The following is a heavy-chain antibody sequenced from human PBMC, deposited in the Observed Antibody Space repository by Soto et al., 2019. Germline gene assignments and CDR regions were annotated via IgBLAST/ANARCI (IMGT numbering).Heavy chain of an antibody. J-gene: IGHJ4*02. CDR3: ARDGYCSGGSCESHY. CDR2: ISYDGSNK. CDR1: GFPLSSYT. D-gene: IGHD2-15*01. Sequence: HPEGFLRLSCAAPGFPLSSYTMHWVRQAPGKGLEWVAVISYDGSNKYYADSVKGRFTISRDNSKNTLYLQMNSLRAEDTAVYYCARDGYCSGGSCESHYWGQGTLVTVSS. V-gene: IGHV3-30-3*01.